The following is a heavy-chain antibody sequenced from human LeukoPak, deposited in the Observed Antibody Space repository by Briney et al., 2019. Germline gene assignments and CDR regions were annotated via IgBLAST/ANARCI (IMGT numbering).Heavy chain of an antibody. D-gene: IGHD5-12*01. J-gene: IGHJ6*02. CDR1: VGSISSYY. CDR2: IYYSGST. Sequence: SETLSLTCTVSVGSISSYYWSWIRQPPGGGLEWIGYIYYSGSTNYNPSLKRRVTISLDTSKSQFSLKLRSVTAADTAVYYCARSGLDSRYYFGMDVWGQGTTVTVSS. CDR3: ARSGLDSRYYFGMDV. V-gene: IGHV4-59*01.